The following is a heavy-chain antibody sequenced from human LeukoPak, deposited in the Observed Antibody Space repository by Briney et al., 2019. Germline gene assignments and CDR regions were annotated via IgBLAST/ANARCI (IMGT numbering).Heavy chain of an antibody. CDR1: GYTFTRYD. J-gene: IGHJ6*03. V-gene: IGHV1-8*01. CDR2: MNPNSGNT. Sequence: ASVKVSCKASGYTFTRYDINWVGQATGQGREGMGWMNPNSGNTGYAQKFQGRVTITRNNSISTAYMELSSLRSEDTAVYYCATTGTNSYYYYMDVWGKGTTVTVSS. D-gene: IGHD1-7*01. CDR3: ATTGTNSYYYYMDV.